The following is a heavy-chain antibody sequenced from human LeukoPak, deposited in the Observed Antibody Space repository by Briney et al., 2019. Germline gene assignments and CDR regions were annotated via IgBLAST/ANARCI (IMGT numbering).Heavy chain of an antibody. CDR1: GFPFSSYA. D-gene: IGHD3-22*01. CDR2: ISGSGGST. J-gene: IGHJ2*01. CDR3: AKPLYYDSSGRSFFWYFDL. Sequence: GGSLRLSCAASGFPFSSYAMSWVRQAPEKGLERVSAISGSGGSTYYADSVKGRFTISRDNSKNTLYLQMNSLRAEDTAVYYCAKPLYYDSSGRSFFWYFDLWGRGTLVTVSS. V-gene: IGHV3-23*01.